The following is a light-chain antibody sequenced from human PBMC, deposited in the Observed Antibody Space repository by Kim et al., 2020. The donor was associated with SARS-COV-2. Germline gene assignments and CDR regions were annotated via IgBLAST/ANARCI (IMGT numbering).Light chain of an antibody. Sequence: APGKTARITCGGNNIGSKSVHWDQQKPGQAPVLVIYYDSDRPSGIPERFSGSNSGNTATLTISRVEAGDEADYYCQVWDSSSDHWVFGGGTKLTVL. J-gene: IGLJ3*02. CDR3: QVWDSSSDHWV. CDR2: YDS. V-gene: IGLV3-21*04. CDR1: NIGSKS.